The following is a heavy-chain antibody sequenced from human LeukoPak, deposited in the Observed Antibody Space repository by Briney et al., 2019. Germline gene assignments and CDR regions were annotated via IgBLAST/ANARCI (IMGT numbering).Heavy chain of an antibody. CDR3: AKGPYTNSWYYFDY. Sequence: GGSLRLSCAASGFTFSSYSMIWVRQAPGKGLEWVSAISASGGNTYYADSVKGRFTISRDNSKNTLYLQMSSLRAEDTALYYCAKGPYTNSWYYFDYWGRGTQVTVSS. V-gene: IGHV3-23*01. CDR1: GFTFSSYS. J-gene: IGHJ4*02. CDR2: ISASGGNT. D-gene: IGHD6-13*01.